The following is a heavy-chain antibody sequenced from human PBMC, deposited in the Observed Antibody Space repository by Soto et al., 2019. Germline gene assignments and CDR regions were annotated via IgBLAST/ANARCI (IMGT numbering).Heavy chain of an antibody. CDR1: GGTFSSYA. V-gene: IGHV1-69*06. D-gene: IGHD3-22*01. CDR2: IIPIFGTA. Sequence: SVKVSCEASGGTFSSYAISWVRQAPGQGLEWMGGIIPIFGTANYAQKFQGRVTITADKSTSTAYMELSSLRSEDTAVYYCARGYYYDSSGYDAFDIWGQGTTVTVSS. J-gene: IGHJ3*02. CDR3: ARGYYYDSSGYDAFDI.